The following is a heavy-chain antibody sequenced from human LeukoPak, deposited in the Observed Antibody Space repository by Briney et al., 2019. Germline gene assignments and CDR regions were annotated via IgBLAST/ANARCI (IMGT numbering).Heavy chain of an antibody. J-gene: IGHJ4*02. Sequence: SGPTLVNPTQTLTLTCTFSGFSLRTNGVSVGWIRQPPGKALEWLALVYWHDDKRYSPSLKDRLTITKDTSKNQVVLTLTNVDPVDTATYFCAHRREGYFHYWGQGTLVTVSS. CDR2: VYWHDDK. CDR3: AHRREGYFHY. V-gene: IGHV2-5*01. CDR1: GFSLRTNGVS.